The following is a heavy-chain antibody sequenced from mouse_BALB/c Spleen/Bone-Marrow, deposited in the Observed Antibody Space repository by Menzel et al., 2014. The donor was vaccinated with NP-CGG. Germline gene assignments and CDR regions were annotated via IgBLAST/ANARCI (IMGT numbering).Heavy chain of an antibody. J-gene: IGHJ2*01. V-gene: IGHV1-37*01. CDR1: GYSFTDYF. Sequence: EVQLVESGPELVKPGASVKISCKASGYSFTDYFMNWVKQSHGKSLEWIGRINPYNGDTFYNQKFKGKATLTVDKSSSTAHMELLSLTSEDSAVYYCGRGDDYDGDFDRWGQGTTLTVSS. D-gene: IGHD2-4*01. CDR2: INPYNGDT. CDR3: GRGDDYDGDFDR.